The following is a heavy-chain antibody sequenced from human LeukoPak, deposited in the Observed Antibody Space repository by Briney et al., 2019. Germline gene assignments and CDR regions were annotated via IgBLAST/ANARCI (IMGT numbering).Heavy chain of an antibody. CDR1: GFTVSSNY. D-gene: IGHD6-19*01. J-gene: IGHJ4*02. Sequence: SGGSLRLSCAASGFTVSSNYMSWVRQAPGKGLEWVSVIYSGGSTYYADSVKGRFTISRDNSKNTLYLQMNSLRAEDTAVYYCARVADSSGWGYFDYWGQGTLVTVSS. CDR3: ARVADSSGWGYFDY. CDR2: IYSGGST. V-gene: IGHV3-66*01.